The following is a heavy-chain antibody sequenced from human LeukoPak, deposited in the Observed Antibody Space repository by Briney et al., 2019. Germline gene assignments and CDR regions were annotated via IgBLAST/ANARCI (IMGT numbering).Heavy chain of an antibody. J-gene: IGHJ6*03. CDR1: GGTFSSYA. CDR3: ARGGYYYGSGSYYKGGYYYYYYYVDV. V-gene: IGHV1-69*05. CDR2: NIPIFGTA. Sequence: SVKVSCKASGGTFSSYAISWVRQAPGQGLEWMGGNIPIFGTANYAQKFQGRVTITTDESTSTAYMELSSLRSEDTAVYYCARGGYYYGSGSYYKGGYYYYYYYVDVWGKGTTVTVSS. D-gene: IGHD3-10*01.